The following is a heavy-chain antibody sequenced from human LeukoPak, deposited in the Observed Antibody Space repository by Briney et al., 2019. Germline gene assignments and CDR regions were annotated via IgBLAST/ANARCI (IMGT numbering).Heavy chain of an antibody. V-gene: IGHV3-21*01. J-gene: IGHJ6*02. D-gene: IGHD2-2*01. CDR3: AREGDIVVVPAALDV. Sequence: GGSLRLSCAASGFTFSSYSMNWVRQAPGKGLEWVSSISSSGSYIYYADSVKGRFTISRDNAKNSLYLQMNSLRAEDTAVYYCAREGDIVVVPAALDVWGRGTTVTVSS. CDR1: GFTFSSYS. CDR2: ISSSGSYI.